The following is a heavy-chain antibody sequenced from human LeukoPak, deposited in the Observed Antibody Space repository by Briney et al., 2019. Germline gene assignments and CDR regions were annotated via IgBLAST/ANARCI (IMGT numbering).Heavy chain of an antibody. V-gene: IGHV1-18*01. D-gene: IGHD6-13*01. CDR3: ARVAAAGKNDY. Sequence: ASVKVSCKASGYTFTSYGISWVRQAPGQGLEWMGWISAYNGNTNYAQKLQGRVTMTTDTSTSTAYVELRSLRSDDTAVYYCARVAAAGKNDYWGQGTLVTVSS. CDR1: GYTFTSYG. J-gene: IGHJ4*02. CDR2: ISAYNGNT.